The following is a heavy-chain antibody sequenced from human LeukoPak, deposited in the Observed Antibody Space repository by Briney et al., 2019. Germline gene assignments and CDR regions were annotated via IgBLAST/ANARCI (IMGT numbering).Heavy chain of an antibody. D-gene: IGHD6-19*01. CDR3: ARFGLGKHIEVAGIPFDI. CDR2: ISAYNGNT. V-gene: IGHV1-18*01. J-gene: IGHJ3*02. Sequence: ASVKVSCKASGGTFSSYAISWVRQAPGQGLEWMGWISAYNGNTNYGQKLQGRVTMTTDTSTSTAYMELRSLRSDDTAVYYCARFGLGKHIEVAGIPFDIWGQGTMVTVSS. CDR1: GGTFSSYA.